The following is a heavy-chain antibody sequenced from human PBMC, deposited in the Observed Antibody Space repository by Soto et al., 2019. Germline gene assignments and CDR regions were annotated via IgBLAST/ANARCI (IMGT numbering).Heavy chain of an antibody. Sequence: GGSLRLSCAASGFTFSSYAMSWVRQAPGKGLEWVSAISGSGGSTYYADSVKGRFTISRDNSKNTLYLQMNSLRAEDTAVYYCAKDLEILYWRGYGMDVWGQGTTVTV. D-gene: IGHD2-8*02. CDR2: ISGSGGST. V-gene: IGHV3-23*01. CDR1: GFTFSSYA. J-gene: IGHJ6*02. CDR3: AKDLEILYWRGYGMDV.